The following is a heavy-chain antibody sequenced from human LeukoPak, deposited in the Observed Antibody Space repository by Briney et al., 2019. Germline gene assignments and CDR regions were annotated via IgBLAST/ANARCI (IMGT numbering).Heavy chain of an antibody. V-gene: IGHV4-30-4*01. Sequence: SETLSLTCTVSGGSISSGDYYWSWIRQPPGKGLEWIGYIYYSGSTYYNPSLKSRVTISVDTSKNQLSLQLSSVTAADTAVYYCARDFTDYYGMDVWGQGTTVTVSS. J-gene: IGHJ6*02. CDR2: IYYSGST. CDR3: ARDFTDYYGMDV. CDR1: GGSISSGDYY.